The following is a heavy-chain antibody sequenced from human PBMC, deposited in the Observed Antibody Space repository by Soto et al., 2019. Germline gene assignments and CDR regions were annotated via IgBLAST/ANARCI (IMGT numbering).Heavy chain of an antibody. CDR2: ITSNSDHI. CDR3: ATPYYYNH. V-gene: IGHV3-21*01. CDR1: GFMFSAYT. Sequence: PWGSLRLSCAASGFMFSAYTMSWFRQAPGKGLEWLSSITSNSDHIDYADSVRGRFTVSRDNARKSLYLQMDSLGAEDTGVYYCATPYYYNHWGPGTLVTVSS. J-gene: IGHJ4*02.